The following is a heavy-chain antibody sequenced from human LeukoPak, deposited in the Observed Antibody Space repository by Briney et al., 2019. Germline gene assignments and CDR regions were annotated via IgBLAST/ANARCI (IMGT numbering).Heavy chain of an antibody. V-gene: IGHV4-59*08. CDR3: ARHLAARLGGARFSDY. D-gene: IGHD2-21*01. Sequence: SETLSLTCIVSGGSINSYYWSWIRQPPGKGLEWIAYIDNSGNTNYNPSLKSRVTISVDTSRNEFSLKVNYVTAADTAVYYCARHLAARLGGARFSDYWGQGTLVTVSS. CDR2: IDNSGNT. J-gene: IGHJ4*02. CDR1: GGSINSYY.